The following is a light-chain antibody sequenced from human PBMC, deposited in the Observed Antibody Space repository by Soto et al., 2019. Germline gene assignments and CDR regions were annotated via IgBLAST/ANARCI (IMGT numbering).Light chain of an antibody. CDR1: QSVGASR. Sequence: PGERATLSCRASQSVGASRLAWYQQKPGQAPRLLIYGASNRATGIPSRFSSSGSGTEFTLSISSLQPDDFATYYCQQYNIYPWTFGQGTKV. CDR3: QQYNIYPWT. J-gene: IGKJ1*01. CDR2: GAS. V-gene: IGKV3D-15*01.